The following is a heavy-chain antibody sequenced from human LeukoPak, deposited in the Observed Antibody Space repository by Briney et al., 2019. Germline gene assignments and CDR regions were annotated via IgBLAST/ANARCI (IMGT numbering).Heavy chain of an antibody. D-gene: IGHD2-2*01. V-gene: IGHV1-2*02. CDR3: AREVVPAGYDY. Sequence: ASVKVSCKASGYTFTGYYMHWVRQAPGQGLEWMGWINPNSGGTNYAQKFQGRVTMTRDTSISTAYMELSSLRSEDTAVYYCAREVVPAGYDYWGQGTLVTVSS. CDR2: INPNSGGT. CDR1: GYTFTGYY. J-gene: IGHJ4*02.